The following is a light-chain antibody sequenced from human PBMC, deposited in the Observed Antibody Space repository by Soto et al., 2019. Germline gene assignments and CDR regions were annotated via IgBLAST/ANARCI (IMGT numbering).Light chain of an antibody. V-gene: IGKV3-11*01. CDR3: QQRGSWPIT. CDR2: DAS. CDR1: QSVSTY. J-gene: IGKJ5*01. Sequence: EIVLTQSPATLSLSPGERATLSCRASQSVSTYLAWYQQKPGQNPRLLIYDASNRATGIPAKFSGSGSGTDFTLTISSLEPEDFAVYYCQQRGSWPITFGQGTRQDFK.